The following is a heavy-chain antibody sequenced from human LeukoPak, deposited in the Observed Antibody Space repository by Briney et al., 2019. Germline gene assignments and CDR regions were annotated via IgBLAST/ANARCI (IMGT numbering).Heavy chain of an antibody. J-gene: IGHJ4*02. D-gene: IGHD3-22*01. V-gene: IGHV1-46*01. Sequence: AASVKVSCKASGYTFTSYYMHWVRQAPGQGLEWMGIINPSGGSTSYAQKFQGRVTMTRDTSTSTAYMELSSLRSEDTAVYYCARVGYYYDSSGYYDYWGQGTLVTVSS. CDR2: INPSGGST. CDR3: ARVGYYYDSSGYYDY. CDR1: GYTFTSYY.